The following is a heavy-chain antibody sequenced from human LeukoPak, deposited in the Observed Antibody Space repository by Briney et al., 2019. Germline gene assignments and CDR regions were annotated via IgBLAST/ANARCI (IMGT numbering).Heavy chain of an antibody. J-gene: IGHJ4*02. Sequence: PSETLSLTCAVSGGSISSGDYYWSWIRQHPGKGLEWIGNIYDSGDTYYNPSLKSRLTISVDTSKNQFSLNLSSVTAADTAVYYCASLRNHFLDYWGQGTLVTVSS. CDR3: ASLRNHFLDY. D-gene: IGHD1-14*01. CDR1: GGSISSGDYY. CDR2: IYDSGDT. V-gene: IGHV4-31*11.